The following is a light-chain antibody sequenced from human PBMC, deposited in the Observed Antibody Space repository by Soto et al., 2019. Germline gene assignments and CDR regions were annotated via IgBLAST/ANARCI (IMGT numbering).Light chain of an antibody. J-gene: IGKJ1*01. V-gene: IGKV3-15*01. Sequence: EIVMTQSPATLSVSPGARATLSCRASQSVSSNLAWYQQKPGQAPRLLIYGASTRATGIPARFSGSGSGTECTLTISRLQSEDFVVYSCQQYNNWPPWTFGQGTKVEIK. CDR2: GAS. CDR1: QSVSSN. CDR3: QQYNNWPPWT.